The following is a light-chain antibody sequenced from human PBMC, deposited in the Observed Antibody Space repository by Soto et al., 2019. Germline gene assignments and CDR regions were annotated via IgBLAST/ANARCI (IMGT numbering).Light chain of an antibody. CDR2: EVN. CDR1: TSDVGRYNY. J-gene: IGLJ1*01. V-gene: IGLV2-8*01. Sequence: QSVLTQFASVSGSPGQSITISCTGTTSDVGRYNYVSWYQQHPGKAPKLMIYEVNKRPSGVPDRFSGSKSGNTASLTVSGLQAEDEADYYCSSYAGSSNVFGTGTKLTVL. CDR3: SSYAGSSNV.